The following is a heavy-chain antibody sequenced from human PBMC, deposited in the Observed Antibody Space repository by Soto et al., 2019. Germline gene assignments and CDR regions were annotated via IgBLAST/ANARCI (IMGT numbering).Heavy chain of an antibody. J-gene: IGHJ4*02. Sequence: PGESLKISCKGSGYSFTSYWIGWVRQMPGKGLEWMGIIYPGDSDTRYSPSFQGQVTISADKSISTAYLQWGSLKAPATAVYSCARSAGYYDSSGEDFDYSGQGTLVTVSS. CDR2: IYPGDSDT. CDR3: ARSAGYYDSSGEDFDY. D-gene: IGHD3-22*01. CDR1: GYSFTSYW. V-gene: IGHV5-51*01.